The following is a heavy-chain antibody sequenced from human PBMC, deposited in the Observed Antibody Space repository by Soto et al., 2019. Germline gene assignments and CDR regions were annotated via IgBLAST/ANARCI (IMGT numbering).Heavy chain of an antibody. Sequence: QVQLQESGPGLVKPSETLSLTCTVSGGSISSYYWSWIRQPPGKGLEWIGYIYYSGSTNYNPSLKSRVTISVDTSKNQFSLKLSSVTAADTAVYYCARGGYSFPYYFDYWGQGTLVTVSS. CDR2: IYYSGST. D-gene: IGHD5-18*01. J-gene: IGHJ4*02. CDR1: GGSISSYY. V-gene: IGHV4-59*01. CDR3: ARGGYSFPYYFDY.